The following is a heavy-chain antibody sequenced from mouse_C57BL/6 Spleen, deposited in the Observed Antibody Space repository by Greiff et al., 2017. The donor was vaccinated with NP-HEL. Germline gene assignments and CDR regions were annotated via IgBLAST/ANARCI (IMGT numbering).Heavy chain of an antibody. CDR2: IYPGDGDT. D-gene: IGHD2-1*01. V-gene: IGHV1-82*01. Sequence: VQLQQSGPELVKPGASVKISCKASGYAFSSSWMNWVKQRPGKGLEWIGRIYPGDGDTNYNGKFKGKATLTADKSSSTAYMQLSSLTSEDSAVYFCEREDGKRTFDYWGQGTTLTVSS. CDR3: EREDGKRTFDY. CDR1: GYAFSSSW. J-gene: IGHJ2*01.